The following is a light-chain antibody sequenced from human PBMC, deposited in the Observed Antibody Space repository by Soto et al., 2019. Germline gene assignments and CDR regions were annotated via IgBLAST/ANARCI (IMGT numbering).Light chain of an antibody. CDR1: QSISSW. J-gene: IGKJ4*01. CDR2: QAS. Sequence: DIQVTQSPSTLSASVGDRVTITCRASQSISSWLAWCQQKPGKAPKLLIYQASILQSGVPSRFSGSGSGTDFTLTISSLQPDDFAAYYCQDYSSTSGLTFGGGAKVEIK. V-gene: IGKV1-5*03. CDR3: QDYSSTSGLT.